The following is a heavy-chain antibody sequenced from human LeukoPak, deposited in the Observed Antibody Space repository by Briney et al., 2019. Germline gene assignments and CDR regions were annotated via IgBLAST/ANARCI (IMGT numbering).Heavy chain of an antibody. CDR2: ISDSGTT. D-gene: IGHD1-26*01. CDR3: ARKPVVGNYFDY. J-gene: IGHJ4*02. Sequence: SETLSLTCTVSGGSISSYHWTWIRQPPGKGLEWIGYISDSGTTNYSPSLKSRVIMSVDTSKNQFSLRLTFVTAGDTAVYYCARKPVVGNYFDYWGQGTLVTVSS. CDR1: GGSISSYH. V-gene: IGHV4-59*01.